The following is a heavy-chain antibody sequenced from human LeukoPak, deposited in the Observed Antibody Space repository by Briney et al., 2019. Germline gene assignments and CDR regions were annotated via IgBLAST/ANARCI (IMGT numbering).Heavy chain of an antibody. CDR3: ARELKGDYCSSTSCYTGNWFDP. J-gene: IGHJ5*02. D-gene: IGHD2-2*02. Sequence: ASVKVSCKASGYTFISYGISWVRQAPGQGLEWMGWISAYNGNTNYAQKLQGRVTMTTDTSTSTAYMELRSLRSDDTAVYYCARELKGDYCSSTSCYTGNWFDPWGQGTLVTVSS. V-gene: IGHV1-18*01. CDR1: GYTFISYG. CDR2: ISAYNGNT.